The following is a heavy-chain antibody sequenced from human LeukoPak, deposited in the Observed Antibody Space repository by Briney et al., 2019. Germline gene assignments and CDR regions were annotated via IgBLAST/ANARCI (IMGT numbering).Heavy chain of an antibody. CDR2: ISSSSNYI. D-gene: IGHD3-22*01. Sequence: AGSLRLSCAASEFTFSSYTMNWVRQAPGKGLEWISSISSSSNYIYYADSVKGRFTISRDNTKNSLSLQMNSLRAEDTAVYYCARDFYSDSRGYVDYYGMDVWGQGTTVTVSS. CDR1: EFTFSSYT. CDR3: ARDFYSDSRGYVDYYGMDV. J-gene: IGHJ6*02. V-gene: IGHV3-21*01.